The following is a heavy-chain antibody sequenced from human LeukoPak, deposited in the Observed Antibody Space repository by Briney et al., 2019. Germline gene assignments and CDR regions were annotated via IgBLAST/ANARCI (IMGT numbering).Heavy chain of an antibody. CDR1: GFTFSSYA. CDR2: ISGSGGST. D-gene: IGHD3-3*01. CDR3: AKSQIFGVVPFEY. J-gene: IGHJ4*02. V-gene: IGHV3-23*01. Sequence: QPAGSLRLSWAASGFTFSSYAMSWVRQAPGKGLEWVSAISGSGGSTYYADSVKGRFTISRDNSKNTLYLQMNSLRDDDTAVYYCAKSQIFGVVPFEYWGKGTMVT.